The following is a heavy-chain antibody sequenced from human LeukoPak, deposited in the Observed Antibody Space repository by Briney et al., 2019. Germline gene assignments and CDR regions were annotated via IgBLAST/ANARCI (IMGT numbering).Heavy chain of an antibody. D-gene: IGHD4/OR15-4a*01. V-gene: IGHV3-66*03. CDR3: AKVSLNMVNDAFDI. Sequence: GGSLRLSCTVSGFTVSSNSMSWVRQAPGKGLEWVSFIYSDNTHYSDSVKGRFTISRDNSKNTLYLQMNSLRAEDKAMYYCAKVSLNMVNDAFDIWGQGTMVSVSS. CDR2: IYSDNT. CDR1: GFTVSSNS. J-gene: IGHJ3*02.